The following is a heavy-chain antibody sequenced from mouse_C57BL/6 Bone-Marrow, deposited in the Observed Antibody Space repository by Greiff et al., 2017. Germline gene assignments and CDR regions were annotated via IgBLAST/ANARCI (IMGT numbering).Heavy chain of an antibody. CDR2: INPSSGYT. Sequence: QVQLQQSGAELAKPGASVKLSCKASGYTFTSYWMHWVKQRPGQGLEWIGYINPSSGYTKYNQKFKDKATLTADKSSSTAYMQLSRLTYEDSAVYYCDYGSSYYYAMDYWGQGTSVTVSS. CDR1: GYTFTSYW. CDR3: DYGSSYYYAMDY. D-gene: IGHD1-1*01. J-gene: IGHJ4*01. V-gene: IGHV1-7*01.